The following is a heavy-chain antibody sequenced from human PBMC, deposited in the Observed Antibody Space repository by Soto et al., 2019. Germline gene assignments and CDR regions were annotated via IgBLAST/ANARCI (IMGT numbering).Heavy chain of an antibody. CDR3: AKDVLGAGYDSSGYYYFPSYNWFDP. CDR1: GFTFSSYG. D-gene: IGHD3-22*01. J-gene: IGHJ5*02. V-gene: IGHV3-30*18. CDR2: ISYDGSNK. Sequence: GGSLRLSCAASGFTFSSYGMHWVRQAPGKGLEWVAVISYDGSNKYYADSVKGRFTISRDNSKNTLYLQMNSLRAEDTAVYYCAKDVLGAGYDSSGYYYFPSYNWFDPWGQGTLVTVSS.